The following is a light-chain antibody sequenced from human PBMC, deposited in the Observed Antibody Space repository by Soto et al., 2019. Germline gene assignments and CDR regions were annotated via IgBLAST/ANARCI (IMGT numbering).Light chain of an antibody. V-gene: IGLV2-14*01. CDR2: DVS. CDR3: NSFTSATGTTPYV. Sequence: QSALTQPASVSGSPGQSITISCTGTSSDVGGYNYVSWYQQHPGEAPRLIIYDVSNRPSGVSDRFSGSKSGDTASLTVSGLQAEDEGDYYCNSFTSATGTTPYVFGTGTQLTVL. CDR1: SSDVGGYNY. J-gene: IGLJ1*01.